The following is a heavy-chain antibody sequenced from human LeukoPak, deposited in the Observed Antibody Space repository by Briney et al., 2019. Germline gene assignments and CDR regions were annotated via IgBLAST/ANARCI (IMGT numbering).Heavy chain of an antibody. CDR3: ARGPLGGYDWYYFDY. CDR2: IYTSGST. CDR1: GGSISSGSYY. Sequence: SETLSLTCTVSGGSISSGSYYWSWIRQPAGKGLEWIGRIYTSGSTNYNPSLKSRVTISVDTSKNQFSLKLSSVTAADTAVYYCARGPLGGYDWYYFDYWGQGTLVTVSS. D-gene: IGHD5-12*01. J-gene: IGHJ4*02. V-gene: IGHV4-61*02.